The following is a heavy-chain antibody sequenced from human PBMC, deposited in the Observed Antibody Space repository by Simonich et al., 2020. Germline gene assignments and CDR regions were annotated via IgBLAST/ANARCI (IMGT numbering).Heavy chain of an antibody. CDR2: ISSSGSNI. CDR1: GFTFSSYE. D-gene: IGHD6-6*01. J-gene: IGHJ6*02. CDR3: ARDFRLQLVEIGTYYYYGMDV. V-gene: IGHV3-48*03. Sequence: EVQLVESGGGLVQPGGSLRLSCAASGFTFSSYEMNWVRQAPGKGLEWVSYISSSGSNIYYADSVKGRFTNSRDNAKNALYLQMNSLRAEDTAVYYCARDFRLQLVEIGTYYYYGMDVWGQGTTGTVSS.